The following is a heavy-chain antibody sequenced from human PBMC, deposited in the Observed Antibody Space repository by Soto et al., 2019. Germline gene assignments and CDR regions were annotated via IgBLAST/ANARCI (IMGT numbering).Heavy chain of an antibody. V-gene: IGHV4-30-4*01. CDR2: IYYSGST. CDR1: GGSISSGDYY. CDR3: ARGPRRRHDGEDY. J-gene: IGHJ4*02. D-gene: IGHD3-10*01. Sequence: SSETLSLTCTVSGGSISSGDYYWSWIRQPPGKGLEWIGYIYYSGSTYYNPSLKSRVTISVDTSKNQFSLKLSSVTAADTAVYYCARGPRRRHDGEDYWGQGTLVTVSS.